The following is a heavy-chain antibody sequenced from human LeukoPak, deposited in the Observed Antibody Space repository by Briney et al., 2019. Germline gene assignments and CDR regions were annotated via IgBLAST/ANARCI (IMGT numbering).Heavy chain of an antibody. Sequence: QSGGSLRLSCAGSGFTFSSYAMSWVRQAPGKGLEWVSAISGSGGSTYYADSVKGRFTISRDNSRNTLYLQMNSLRAEDTAVYYCAKSRRDGYNFDYWGQGTLVTVSS. CDR1: GFTFSSYA. J-gene: IGHJ4*02. V-gene: IGHV3-23*01. CDR2: ISGSGGST. CDR3: AKSRRDGYNFDY. D-gene: IGHD5-12*01.